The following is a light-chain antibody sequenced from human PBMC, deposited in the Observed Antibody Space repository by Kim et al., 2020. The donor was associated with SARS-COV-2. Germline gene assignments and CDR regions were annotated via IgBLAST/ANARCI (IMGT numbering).Light chain of an antibody. V-gene: IGKV1-5*03. CDR3: QQYHTHSYT. CDR1: QSIIRW. Sequence: DTQMTQSPSSLSASVGDRVTITCRASQSIIRWLAWYQQKPGKAPELLIYEASILESGVPSRFSGSRSGTEFTLTISSLQPDDFATYYCQQYHTHSYTFGQGTKLEI. CDR2: EAS. J-gene: IGKJ2*01.